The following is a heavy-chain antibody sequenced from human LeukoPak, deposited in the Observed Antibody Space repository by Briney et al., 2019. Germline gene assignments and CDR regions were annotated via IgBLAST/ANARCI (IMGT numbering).Heavy chain of an antibody. V-gene: IGHV1-2*02. CDR1: GYTFTGYY. CDR3: ARVRSWYGGVYFDY. Sequence: ASVKVSCKASGYTFTGYYMHWVRQAPGQGLEWMGWINPNSGGTNYAQKFQGRVTMTRDTSISTAYMELSRLRSDDTAVYYCARVRSWYGGVYFDYWGQGTLVTVSS. D-gene: IGHD6-13*01. CDR2: INPNSGGT. J-gene: IGHJ4*02.